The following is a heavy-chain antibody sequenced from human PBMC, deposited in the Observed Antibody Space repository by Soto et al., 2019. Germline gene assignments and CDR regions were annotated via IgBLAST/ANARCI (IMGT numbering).Heavy chain of an antibody. J-gene: IGHJ4*02. Sequence: GESLKISCKGSGYNFATYWIGWVRQMPGKGLEWMGIIYPGDSETRCSPSFQGQVTISADKSISTAYLQWSSLEASDTAMYYCARTYYYSLGSYYVPDYWGPGALVTVSS. CDR1: GYNFATYW. CDR3: ARTYYYSLGSYYVPDY. CDR2: IYPGDSET. D-gene: IGHD3-10*01. V-gene: IGHV5-51*01.